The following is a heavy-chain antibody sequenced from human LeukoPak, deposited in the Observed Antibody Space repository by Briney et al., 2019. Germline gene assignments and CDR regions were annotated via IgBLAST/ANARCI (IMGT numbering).Heavy chain of an antibody. D-gene: IGHD3-3*01. Sequence: SVKVSCKASGGTFSSYAISWVRQAPGQGLEWMGGIIPIFGTANYAQKFQSRVTITTDESTSTAYMELSSLRSEDTAVYYCARGTIFGVVTNWYFDYWGQGTLVTVSS. CDR2: IIPIFGTA. J-gene: IGHJ4*02. CDR1: GGTFSSYA. V-gene: IGHV1-69*05. CDR3: ARGTIFGVVTNWYFDY.